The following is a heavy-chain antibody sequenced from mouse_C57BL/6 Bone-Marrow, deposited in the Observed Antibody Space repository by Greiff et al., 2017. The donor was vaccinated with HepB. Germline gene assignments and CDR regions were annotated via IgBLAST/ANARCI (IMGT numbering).Heavy chain of an antibody. J-gene: IGHJ4*01. CDR3: ARGGNAIDY. V-gene: IGHV1-63*01. CDR2: IYPGGGYT. CDR1: GYTFTNYW. Sequence: QVQLQQSGAELVRPGTSVKMSCKASGYTFTNYWMGWAKQRPGQGLEWIGDIYPGGGYTNYNEKFKGKATLTADKSSSTTYMQVSSLTSEDSAVYYCARGGNAIDYWGQGTSVTVSS.